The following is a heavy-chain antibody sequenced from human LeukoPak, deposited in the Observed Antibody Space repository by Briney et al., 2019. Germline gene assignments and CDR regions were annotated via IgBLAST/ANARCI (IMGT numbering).Heavy chain of an antibody. D-gene: IGHD3-3*01. CDR3: AKDAYYDFWSGYSTRTYYFDY. J-gene: IGHJ4*02. Sequence: PGGSLRLSCAASGFAFSSYGMHWVRQAPGKGLEWVAFIRYDGSNKYYADSVKGRFTISRDNSKNTLYLQMNSLRAEDTAVYYCAKDAYYDFWSGYSTRTYYFDYWGQGTLVTVSS. V-gene: IGHV3-30*02. CDR2: IRYDGSNK. CDR1: GFAFSSYG.